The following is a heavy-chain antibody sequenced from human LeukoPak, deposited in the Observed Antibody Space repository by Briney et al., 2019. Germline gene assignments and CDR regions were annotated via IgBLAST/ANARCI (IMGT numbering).Heavy chain of an antibody. CDR3: ARFAAGGSYYYYMDV. J-gene: IGHJ6*03. D-gene: IGHD6-25*01. V-gene: IGHV3-48*01. CDR1: GFTFSSYT. Sequence: GGSLTLSCSASGFTFSSYTMNWVRQPPGKGLECVSNIGTSSTTIYYADSVKGRFTISRDNAKNSMYLQMNILRADDTAVYYCARFAAGGSYYYYMDVWGKGTTVTVSS. CDR2: IGTSSTTI.